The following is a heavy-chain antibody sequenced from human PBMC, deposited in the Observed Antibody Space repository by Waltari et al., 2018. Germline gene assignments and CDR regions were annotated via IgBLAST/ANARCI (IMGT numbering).Heavy chain of an antibody. J-gene: IGHJ3*02. CDR2: INPNSGGT. D-gene: IGHD3-16*02. CDR3: TSLYEDAFDI. CDR1: GYTFTGYY. V-gene: IGHV1-2*06. Sequence: QVQLVQSGAEVKKPGASVTVSCKASGYTFTGYYMHWVRQAPGQGLEWMGRINPNSGGTNYAQKCQGRVTMTRDTSISTAYMELSRLRSDDTAVYYCTSLYEDAFDIWGQGTMVTVSS.